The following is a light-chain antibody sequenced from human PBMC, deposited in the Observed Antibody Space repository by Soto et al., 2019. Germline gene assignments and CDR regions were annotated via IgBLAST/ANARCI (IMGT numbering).Light chain of an antibody. CDR3: QHSYSTST. J-gene: IGKJ1*01. CDR1: QSISSY. Sequence: DIQMTQSPSSLSASVGDRVTITCRASQSISSYLNRYQQKPGKAPKLLIYAASSLQSGVPSRVSGSGSGTDFTLTISILLPEDFATYYCQHSYSTSTFGQGPKVEIK. V-gene: IGKV1-39*01. CDR2: AAS.